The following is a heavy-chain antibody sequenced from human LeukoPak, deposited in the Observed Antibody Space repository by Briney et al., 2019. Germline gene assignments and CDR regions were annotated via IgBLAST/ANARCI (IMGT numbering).Heavy chain of an antibody. CDR1: GFTFSSYA. Sequence: GGSLRLSCAASGFTFSSYAMHWVRQAPGKGLEWVAVISYDGSNKYYADSVKGRFTISRDNSKNTLYLQMNSLRAEDTAIYYCAPRGVEAAWGQGALVTVSS. V-gene: IGHV3-30*04. CDR2: ISYDGSNK. D-gene: IGHD3-10*01. J-gene: IGHJ5*02. CDR3: APRGVEAA.